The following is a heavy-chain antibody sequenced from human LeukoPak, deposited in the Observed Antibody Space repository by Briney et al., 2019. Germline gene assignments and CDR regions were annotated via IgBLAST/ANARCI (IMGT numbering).Heavy chain of an antibody. J-gene: IGHJ4*02. Sequence: GESLKISCKASGYSFNTYWIGWVRQLPGKGLEWMGIIYRGDSDTRYSPSFQGQVTISADKSTSTSYLQWSSLKASETAMYYCARHTASSGTYTPLLDYWGQGTLLTVSS. V-gene: IGHV5-51*01. CDR1: GYSFNTYW. CDR3: ARHTASSGTYTPLLDY. D-gene: IGHD1-26*01. CDR2: IYRGDSDT.